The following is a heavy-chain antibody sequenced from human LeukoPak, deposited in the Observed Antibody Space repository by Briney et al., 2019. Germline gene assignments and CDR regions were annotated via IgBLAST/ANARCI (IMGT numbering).Heavy chain of an antibody. Sequence: GXXWXRXXXXXXXXXVGVISYDGSNKYYADSVKGRFTISRDNSKNTLYLQMNSLRAEDTAVYYCAKWARVVITYFDYWGQGTLVTVSS. J-gene: IGHJ4*02. CDR1: G. V-gene: IGHV3-30*18. D-gene: IGHD3-22*01. CDR3: AKWARVVITYFDY. CDR2: ISYDGSNK.